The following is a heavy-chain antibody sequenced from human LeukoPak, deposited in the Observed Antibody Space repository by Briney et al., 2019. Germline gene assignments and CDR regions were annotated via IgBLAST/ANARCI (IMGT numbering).Heavy chain of an antibody. D-gene: IGHD3-9*01. Sequence: GASLRLSCAASGFTFSNYAMSWVRQAPGKGLEWVSAITGSGGNTYYADSAKGRFTISRDNSKNTVFLQMNSLRAEDTAVYYCAKWGDYDVLTGYYVSDYWGQGTLVTVS. J-gene: IGHJ4*02. CDR3: AKWGDYDVLTGYYVSDY. CDR2: ITGSGGNT. CDR1: GFTFSNYA. V-gene: IGHV3-23*01.